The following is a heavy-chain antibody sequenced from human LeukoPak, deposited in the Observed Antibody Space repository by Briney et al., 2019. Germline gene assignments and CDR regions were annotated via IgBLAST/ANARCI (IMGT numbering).Heavy chain of an antibody. V-gene: IGHV1-2*02. CDR1: GYTFTGYY. CDR3: ARGGYYASSGYYPPDAFDI. J-gene: IGHJ3*02. Sequence: ASVKVSCKASGYTFTGYYIHWVRQAPGQGPEWMGWINPDTGGTNYAQKFQGRVTMTRDTSTSTAYMELSRLRSDDTAVYYCARGGYYASSGYYPPDAFDIWGQGTMVTVSS. D-gene: IGHD3-22*01. CDR2: INPDTGGT.